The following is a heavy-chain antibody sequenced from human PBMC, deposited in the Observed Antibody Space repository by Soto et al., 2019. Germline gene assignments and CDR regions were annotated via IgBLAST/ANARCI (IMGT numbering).Heavy chain of an antibody. J-gene: IGHJ4*02. Sequence: GGSMRLSCAASGFTFTRYGMNWGRQAPGKGLEGGSSISIATNYIYYGDSMKGRFTISRDNAKNSLYLEMNSLRAEDTAVYYCARESEDLTSNFDYWGQGTLVTVSS. V-gene: IGHV3-21*06. CDR3: ARESEDLTSNFDY. CDR1: GFTFTRYG. CDR2: ISIATNYI.